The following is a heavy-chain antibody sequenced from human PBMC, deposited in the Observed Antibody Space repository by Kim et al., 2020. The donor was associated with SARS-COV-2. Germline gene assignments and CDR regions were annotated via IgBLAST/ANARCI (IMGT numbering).Heavy chain of an antibody. CDR1: GFTFNSYW. J-gene: IGHJ4*02. Sequence: GGSLRLSCAASGFTFNSYWMHWVRQAPGKGLVWVSRIDSDGGWTAYADSVKGRFTISRDNATNTLFLQMNSLRAEDTAVYHCVRGKTQHLDYWGQGTLVTVSS. V-gene: IGHV3-74*01. D-gene: IGHD5-18*01. CDR3: VRGKTQHLDY. CDR2: IDSDGGWT.